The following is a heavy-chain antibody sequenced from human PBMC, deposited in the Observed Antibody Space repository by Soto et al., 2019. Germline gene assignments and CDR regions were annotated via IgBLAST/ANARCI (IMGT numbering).Heavy chain of an antibody. V-gene: IGHV3-21*01. CDR3: ARDGGDYSNYQYYYYYMDV. CDR2: ISSSSSYI. D-gene: IGHD4-4*01. CDR1: GFTFSSYS. Sequence: GGSLRLSCAASGFTFSSYSMNWVRQAPGKGLEWVSSISSSSSYIYYADSVKGRFTISRDNAKNSLYLQMNSLRAEDTAVYYCARDGGDYSNYQYYYYYMDVWGKGTTVTVSS. J-gene: IGHJ6*03.